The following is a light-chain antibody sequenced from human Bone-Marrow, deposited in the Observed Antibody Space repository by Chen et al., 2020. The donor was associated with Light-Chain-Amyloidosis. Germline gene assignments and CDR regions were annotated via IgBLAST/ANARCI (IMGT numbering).Light chain of an antibody. V-gene: IGLV3-1*01. J-gene: IGLJ2*01. CDR2: EDN. CDR1: RLADNS. Sequence: SYELTQPPSVSVSPGQTASITCSGDRLADNSASWYQKRPGQAPVLVIYEDNRRPSGVPERVSGSTAGNTATLTISGAQAMDEAEYYCPAWDSSTENVAFGGGTKLTVL. CDR3: PAWDSSTENVA.